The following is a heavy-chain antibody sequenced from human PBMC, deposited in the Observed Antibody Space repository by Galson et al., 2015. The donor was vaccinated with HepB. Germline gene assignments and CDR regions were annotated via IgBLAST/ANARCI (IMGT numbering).Heavy chain of an antibody. V-gene: IGHV1-69*13. CDR2: IIPLHSTT. CDR1: GDTFSKFA. D-gene: IGHD2-2*01. CDR3: AINRGIEVIPGALEDDWFDP. J-gene: IGHJ5*02. Sequence: SVKVSCKASGDTFSKFAFSWVRQAPGQGLEWMGGIIPLHSTTSYAQKFKGRVTITADELTSSAYMELRSLRSEDTAVYYCAINRGIEVIPGALEDDWFDPWGQGILVTVSS.